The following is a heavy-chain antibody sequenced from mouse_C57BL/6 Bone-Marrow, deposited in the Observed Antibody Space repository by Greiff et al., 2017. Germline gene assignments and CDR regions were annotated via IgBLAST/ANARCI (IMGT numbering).Heavy chain of an antibody. D-gene: IGHD3-2*02. J-gene: IGHJ4*01. CDR1: GFTFSDYG. Sequence: DVMLVESGGGLVQPGGSLKLSCAASGFTFSDYGMAWVRQAPRKGPEWVAFISNLAYSIYYADTVTGRFTISRENAKNTLYLEMSSLRSEDTAMYYCARRDSSGYVDAMDYWGQGTSVTVSS. CDR3: ARRDSSGYVDAMDY. V-gene: IGHV5-15*04. CDR2: ISNLAYSI.